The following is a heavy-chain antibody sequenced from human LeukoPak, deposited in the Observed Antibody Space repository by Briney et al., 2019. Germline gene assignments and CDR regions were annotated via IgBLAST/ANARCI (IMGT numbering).Heavy chain of an antibody. CDR1: GFTFSSYW. Sequence: PGGSLRLSCAASGFTFSSYWMSWVRQAPGKGLEWVANIKQDGSEKYYVDSVKGRFTISRDNAKNTLYLQMNSLRAEDTVVYYCVRGARGMYYFDYWGQGTLVTVSS. CDR3: VRGARGMYYFDY. D-gene: IGHD3-16*01. CDR2: IKQDGSEK. V-gene: IGHV3-7*01. J-gene: IGHJ4*02.